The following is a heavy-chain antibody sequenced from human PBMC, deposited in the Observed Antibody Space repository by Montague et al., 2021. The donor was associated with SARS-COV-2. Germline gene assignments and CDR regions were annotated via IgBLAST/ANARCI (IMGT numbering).Heavy chain of an antibody. D-gene: IGHD1-1*01. CDR2: ISGSGGT. Sequence: CLRLSCAASGFTFNTYGMSWFRQAPGQGLEWVSCISGSGGTYYAGSVKGRFAISRDTSNNTLYLQMNSLRAEDTAIYYCAKQRGTITTTFDYWGQGSLVTVSS. CDR1: GFTFNTYG. J-gene: IGHJ4*02. CDR3: AKQRGTITTTFDY. V-gene: IGHV3-23*01.